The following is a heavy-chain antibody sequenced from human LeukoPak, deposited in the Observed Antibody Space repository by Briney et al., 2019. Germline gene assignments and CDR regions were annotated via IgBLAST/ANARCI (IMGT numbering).Heavy chain of an antibody. CDR2: IYSGGST. D-gene: IGHD3-16*01. Sequence: GGSLRLSCAASGFTVSSNYMSWVRQAPGKGLEWVSVIYSGGSTYYADSVKGRFTISRHISQNTLYLQMNSLRAEDTAVYYCARVRLGMGCPLFDFGGRETLATASS. V-gene: IGHV3-53*04. J-gene: IGHJ4*02. CDR3: ARVRLGMGCPLFDF. CDR1: GFTVSSNY.